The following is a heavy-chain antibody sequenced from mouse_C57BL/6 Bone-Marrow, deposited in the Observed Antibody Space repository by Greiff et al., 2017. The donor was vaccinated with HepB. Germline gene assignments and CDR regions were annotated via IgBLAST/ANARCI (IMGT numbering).Heavy chain of an antibody. Sequence: EVQGVESGGGLVQPGGSLKLSCAASGFTFSDYEMAWVRQAPRKGPEWVAFISNLAYSIYYADTVTGRFTISRENAKNTLYLEMSSLRSEDTAMYYCARRGVTTDWYFDVWGTGTTVTVSS. D-gene: IGHD2-2*01. CDR2: ISNLAYSI. CDR1: GFTFSDYE. J-gene: IGHJ1*03. CDR3: ARRGVTTDWYFDV. V-gene: IGHV5-15*01.